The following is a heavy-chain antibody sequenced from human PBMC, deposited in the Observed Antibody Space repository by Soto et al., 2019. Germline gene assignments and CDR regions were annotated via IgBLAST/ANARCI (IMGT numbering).Heavy chain of an antibody. V-gene: IGHV5-51*01. CDR2: IYPGDSDT. Sequence: RESLKISCKGSGYSFTSYLIGWVRQMPGKSLEWMGIIYPGDSDTRYSPSFQGQVTISADKSISTAYLQWSSLKASDTAMYYCARHRYYDSSGPLGRFDPWGQGTLVTVSS. D-gene: IGHD3-22*01. CDR1: GYSFTSYL. CDR3: ARHRYYDSSGPLGRFDP. J-gene: IGHJ5*02.